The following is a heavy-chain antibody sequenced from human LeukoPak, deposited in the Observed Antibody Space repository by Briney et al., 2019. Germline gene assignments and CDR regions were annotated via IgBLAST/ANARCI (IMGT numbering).Heavy chain of an antibody. Sequence: PSETLSLTCAVYGGSFSGYYWSWIRQPPGKGLEWIGEINHSGSTNYNPSLKSRVTISVDKSKNQFSLKLSSVTAADTAVYYCAGSSNWFDPWGQGTLVTVSS. CDR2: INHSGST. CDR1: GGSFSGYY. J-gene: IGHJ5*02. CDR3: AGSSNWFDP. V-gene: IGHV4-34*01.